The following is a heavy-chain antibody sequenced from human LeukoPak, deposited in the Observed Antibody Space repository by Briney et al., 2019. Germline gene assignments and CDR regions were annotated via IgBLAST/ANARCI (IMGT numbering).Heavy chain of an antibody. Sequence: SETLSLTCIVSGGSISSHYLSWIRQAPGKGLECIGYIYISGATNYNPSLRSRVTLSLDPSRNHFSLRLTSVTAADTAVYYCARTDRVFYSWGPGILVTVSS. D-gene: IGHD3-10*01. V-gene: IGHV4-4*09. CDR2: IYISGAT. CDR1: GGSISSHY. J-gene: IGHJ4*02. CDR3: ARTDRVFYS.